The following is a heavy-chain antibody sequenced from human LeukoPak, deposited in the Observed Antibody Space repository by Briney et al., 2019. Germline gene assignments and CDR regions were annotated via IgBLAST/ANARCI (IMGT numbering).Heavy chain of an antibody. V-gene: IGHV1-69*06. CDR3: ARGKRLRYYYYYMDV. CDR2: IIPIFGTA. J-gene: IGHJ6*03. Sequence: GASVKVSCKASGGTFTSYAISWVRQAPGQGLEWMGVIIPIFGTANYAQKFQGRVTITADKSTSTAYMELSSLRSEDTAVYYCARGKRLRYYYYYMDVWGKGTTVTVSS. CDR1: GGTFTSYA. D-gene: IGHD5-12*01.